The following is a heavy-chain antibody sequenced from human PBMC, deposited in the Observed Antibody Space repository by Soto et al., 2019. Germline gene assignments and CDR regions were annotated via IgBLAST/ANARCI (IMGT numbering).Heavy chain of an antibody. CDR3: AKDRDLYHDSRGYLFDN. J-gene: IGHJ4*02. CDR2: IRPYGDFT. Sequence: EVQLLESGGDLIQPGGSLRLSCAASGVTFNIYAMTWVRQAPGKGLEWVSAIRPYGDFTYYADSVEGRFTISRDTSKNQMNFQMTSLRAEYTAVYYRAKDRDLYHDSRGYLFDNWGQGSLVTVSS. CDR1: GVTFNIYA. V-gene: IGHV3-23*01. D-gene: IGHD3-22*01.